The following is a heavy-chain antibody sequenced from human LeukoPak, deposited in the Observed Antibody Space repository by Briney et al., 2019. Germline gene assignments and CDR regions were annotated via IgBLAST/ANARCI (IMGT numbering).Heavy chain of an antibody. CDR2: ISYDGSNK. CDR3: ARGWWYLDY. J-gene: IGHJ4*02. V-gene: IGHV3-30*03. D-gene: IGHD2-15*01. Sequence: GRSLRLSCAASGFTFSSYGMHWVRQAPGKGLEWVAVISYDGSNKYYADSVKGRFTISRDNSKNTLYLQMNSLRTEDMAVYYCARGWWYLDYWGQGTLVTVSS. CDR1: GFTFSSYG.